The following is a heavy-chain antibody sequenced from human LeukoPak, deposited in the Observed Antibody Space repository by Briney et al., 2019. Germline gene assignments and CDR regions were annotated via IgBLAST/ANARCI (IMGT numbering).Heavy chain of an antibody. CDR3: AREGSSNSWFLNWFDS. Sequence: SETLSLTCTVSGGSISSGTYYWSWLRQPPGKGLEWIGNIHYSGITYYSPSLKSRVTISIDTSKNQFSLNLSSVTAADTAVYYCAREGSSNSWFLNWFDSWGQGTLVTVSS. CDR2: IHYSGIT. V-gene: IGHV4-39*07. CDR1: GGSISSGTYY. D-gene: IGHD6-13*01. J-gene: IGHJ5*01.